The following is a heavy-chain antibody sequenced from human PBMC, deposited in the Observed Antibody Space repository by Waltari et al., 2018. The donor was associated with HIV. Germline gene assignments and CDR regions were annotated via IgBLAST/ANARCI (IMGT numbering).Heavy chain of an antibody. J-gene: IGHJ4*02. CDR2: IWDDGSKK. D-gene: IGHD6-19*01. Sequence: QVQLVESGGGVVQPGRSLRLSCVASGFTFSAYGMHWVRQAAGKGLDGGEVIWDDGSKKYYADSVKGRFTISRDNSKNTLYLQRNSLRAEDTAVYYCARGLYSSGFNTDYWGQGTLVTVSS. CDR1: GFTFSAYG. V-gene: IGHV3-33*01. CDR3: ARGLYSSGFNTDY.